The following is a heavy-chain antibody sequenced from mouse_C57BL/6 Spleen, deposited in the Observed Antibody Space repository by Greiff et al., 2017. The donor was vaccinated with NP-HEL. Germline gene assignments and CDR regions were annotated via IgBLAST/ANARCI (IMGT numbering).Heavy chain of an antibody. J-gene: IGHJ1*03. CDR2: IYPRSGNT. Sequence: QVQLQQSGAELARPGASVKLSCKASGYTFTSYGISWVKQRTGQGLEWIGEIYPRSGNTYYNEKFKGKATLTADKSSSTAYMELRSLTSEDSAVYFCARSVITTGVRYFDVWGTGTTVTVSS. V-gene: IGHV1-81*01. D-gene: IGHD1-1*01. CDR1: GYTFTSYG. CDR3: ARSVITTGVRYFDV.